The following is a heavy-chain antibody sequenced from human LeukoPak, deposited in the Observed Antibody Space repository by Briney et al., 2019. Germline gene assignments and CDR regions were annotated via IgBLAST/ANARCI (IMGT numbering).Heavy chain of an antibody. CDR2: ILYDGSNQ. D-gene: IGHD2-2*01. Sequence: GGSLRLSCAASGFTFSIYGMHWVRQAPGKGLEWVTSILYDGSNQYYAESAKGRFTISRDNSKNTLYLRMNSLRAEDTAVYYCAKDYCSSTSCPYFDYWGQGTLVTVSS. V-gene: IGHV3-30*02. J-gene: IGHJ4*02. CDR3: AKDYCSSTSCPYFDY. CDR1: GFTFSIYG.